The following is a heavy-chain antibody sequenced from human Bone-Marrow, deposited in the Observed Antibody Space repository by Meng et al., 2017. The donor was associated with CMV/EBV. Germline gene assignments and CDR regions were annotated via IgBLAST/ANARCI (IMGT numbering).Heavy chain of an antibody. CDR2: IYYSGST. Sequence: GSLRLSCTVSGGSISSYYWSWIRQPPGKGLEWIGYIYYSGSTNYNPSLKSRVTISVDTSKNQFSLKLSSVTAADTAVYYCARGTYYDFWSGYLRYGMDVWGQGTTVTVSS. CDR3: ARGTYYDFWSGYLRYGMDV. CDR1: GGSISSYY. J-gene: IGHJ6*02. D-gene: IGHD3-3*01. V-gene: IGHV4-59*12.